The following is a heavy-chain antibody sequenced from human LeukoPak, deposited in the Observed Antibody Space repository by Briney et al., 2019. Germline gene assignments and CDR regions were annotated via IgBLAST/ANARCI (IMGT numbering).Heavy chain of an antibody. V-gene: IGHV1-69*05. CDR3: ARELPPSDAFDI. J-gene: IGHJ3*02. CDR2: IIPIFGTA. D-gene: IGHD1-26*01. CDR1: GGTFSSYA. Sequence: SVKVSCKASGGTFSSYAISWVRQAPGQGLEWMGGIIPIFGTANYAQKFQGRVTMTRDMSTSTVYMELSSLRSEDTAVYYCARELPPSDAFDIWGQGTMVTVSS.